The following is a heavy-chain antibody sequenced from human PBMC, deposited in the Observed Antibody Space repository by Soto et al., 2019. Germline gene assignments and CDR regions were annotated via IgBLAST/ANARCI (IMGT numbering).Heavy chain of an antibody. CDR3: ARLLRKQLVGFGGYYFDY. Sequence: PSETLSLTCTVSGGSISSSSYYWGWIRQPPGKGLEWIGSIYYSGSTYYNPSLKSRVTISVDTSKNQFSLKLSSVTAADTAVYYCARLLRKQLVGFGGYYFDYWGQGTLVTVSS. V-gene: IGHV4-39*01. J-gene: IGHJ4*02. D-gene: IGHD6-6*01. CDR2: IYYSGST. CDR1: GGSISSSSYY.